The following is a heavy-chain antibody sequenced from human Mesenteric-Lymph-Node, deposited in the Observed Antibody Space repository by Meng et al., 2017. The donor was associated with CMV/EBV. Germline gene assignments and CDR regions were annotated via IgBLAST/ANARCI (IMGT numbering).Heavy chain of an antibody. Sequence: GESLKISCAASGFDFRNYAMTWVRQAPGEGLEWVAGINNNGDSTYYTDSVKGRFTISRDNSKSTLFLQMNSLRAEDSAVYYCAKTERGIREGSRTWDFQHWGQGTLVTVSS. D-gene: IGHD2-2*01. CDR1: GFDFRNYA. CDR3: AKTERGIREGSRTWDFQH. V-gene: IGHV3-23*01. CDR2: INNNGDST. J-gene: IGHJ1*01.